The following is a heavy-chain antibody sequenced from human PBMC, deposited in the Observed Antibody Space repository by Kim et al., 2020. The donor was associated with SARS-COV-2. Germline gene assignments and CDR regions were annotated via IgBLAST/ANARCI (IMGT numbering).Heavy chain of an antibody. CDR3: ARHTSGSAGGY. D-gene: IGHD3-10*01. J-gene: IGHJ4*02. V-gene: IGHV1-3*01. Sequence: ASVKVSCKASGYTFTTYPMHWVRQAPGQRLEWMGWINADNGDTAYSQRFQARVTFTRDTSASTAYMELSSLRSEDTAVYYCARHTSGSAGGYWGQGTRVT. CDR2: INADNGDT. CDR1: GYTFTTYP.